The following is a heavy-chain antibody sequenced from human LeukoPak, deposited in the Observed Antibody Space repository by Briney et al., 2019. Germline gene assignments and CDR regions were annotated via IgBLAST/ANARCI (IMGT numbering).Heavy chain of an antibody. D-gene: IGHD3-10*02. V-gene: IGHV3-21*01. CDR3: AELGITMIGGV. J-gene: IGHJ6*04. CDR1: GFTFSTYS. CDR2: ISSSSTYI. Sequence: GGSLRLSCAASGFTFSTYSLNWVRQAPGKGLEWVSSISSSSTYIYYADSVKGRFTISRDNAKNSLYLQMNSLRAEDTAVYYCAELGITMIGGVWGKGTTVTISS.